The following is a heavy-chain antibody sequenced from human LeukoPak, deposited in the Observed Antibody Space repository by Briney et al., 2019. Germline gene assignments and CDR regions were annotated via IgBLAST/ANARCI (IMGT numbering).Heavy chain of an antibody. J-gene: IGHJ4*02. CDR1: GGSISSYY. V-gene: IGHV4-59*01. CDR3: ARGGEWLVLAPFDY. Sequence: SETLSLTCTVSGGSISSYYWSWIRQPPGKGLEWIGYIYYSGSTNYNPSLKSRVTISVDTSKNQFSLKLSSVTAADTAVYYCARGGEWLVLAPFDYWGQGTLVTVSS. CDR2: IYYSGST. D-gene: IGHD6-19*01.